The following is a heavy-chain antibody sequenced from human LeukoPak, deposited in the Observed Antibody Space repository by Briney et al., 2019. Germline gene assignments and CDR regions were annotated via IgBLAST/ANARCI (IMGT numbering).Heavy chain of an antibody. CDR3: ARGVKQATIEDGIFAFDI. V-gene: IGHV4-34*01. Sequence: SETLSLTCAVYGGSFSGYYWSWIRQPPGKGLEWIGEINHSGSTNYNPSLRSRVTISVDTSKNQFSLKLSSVTAADTAVYYCARGVKQATIEDGIFAFDIWGQGTMVTVSS. J-gene: IGHJ3*02. CDR2: INHSGST. D-gene: IGHD5-24*01. CDR1: GGSFSGYY.